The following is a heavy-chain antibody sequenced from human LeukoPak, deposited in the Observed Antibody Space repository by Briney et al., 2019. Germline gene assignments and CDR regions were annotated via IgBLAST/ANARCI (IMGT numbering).Heavy chain of an antibody. CDR3: ARGRGADYGGNSGYFDY. D-gene: IGHD4-23*01. CDR1: GFTFSRFG. CDR2: IWYDGSNK. Sequence: PGKSLRLSCAASGFTFSRFGMHWVRQAPGKGLEWVAVIWYDGSNKYYADSVKGRFTISRDNPKNTLYVQMNSLRAEDTAVYYCARGRGADYGGNSGYFDYWGQGTLVTVSS. J-gene: IGHJ4*02. V-gene: IGHV3-33*01.